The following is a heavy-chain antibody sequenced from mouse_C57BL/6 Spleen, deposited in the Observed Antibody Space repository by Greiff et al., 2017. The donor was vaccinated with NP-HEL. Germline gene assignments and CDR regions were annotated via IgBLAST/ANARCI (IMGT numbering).Heavy chain of an antibody. CDR2: INYDGSST. CDR3: ARAVYSYYYAMDY. CDR1: GFTFSDYY. J-gene: IGHJ4*01. D-gene: IGHD2-12*01. V-gene: IGHV5-16*01. Sequence: EVHLVESEGGLVQPGSSMKLSCTASGFTFSDYYMAWVRQVPEKGLEWVANINYDGSSTYYLDSLKSRFIISRDNAKNILYLQMSSLKSEDTATYYCARAVYSYYYAMDYWGQGTSVTVSS.